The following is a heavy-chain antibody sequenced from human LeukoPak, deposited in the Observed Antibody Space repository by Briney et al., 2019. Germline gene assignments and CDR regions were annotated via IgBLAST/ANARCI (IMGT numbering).Heavy chain of an antibody. CDR3: AKDPPVVPAAPDAFDI. CDR1: GFTFSSYA. J-gene: IGHJ3*02. D-gene: IGHD2-2*01. V-gene: IGHV3-23*01. CDR2: MSGSGGSA. Sequence: GGSLRLSCAASGFTFSSYAMSWVRQAPGKGLEWVSAMSGSGGSAYYADSVKGRFTISGDNSKNTLYLQMNSLRAEDTAVYYCAKDPPVVPAAPDAFDIWGQGTMVTVSS.